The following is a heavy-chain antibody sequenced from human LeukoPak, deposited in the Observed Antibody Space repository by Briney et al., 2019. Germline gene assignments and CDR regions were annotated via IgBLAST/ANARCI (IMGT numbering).Heavy chain of an antibody. D-gene: IGHD3-22*01. CDR2: INPNSGGT. CDR3: ARIRAGYYDSSGTDY. V-gene: IGHV1-2*02. J-gene: IGHJ4*02. Sequence: ASVKVSCKASGYTFTGYYMHWVRQAPGQGLEWMGWINPNSGGTNYAQKLQGRVTMTTDTSTSTAYMELRSLRSDDTAVYYCARIRAGYYDSSGTDYWGQGTLVTVSS. CDR1: GYTFTGYY.